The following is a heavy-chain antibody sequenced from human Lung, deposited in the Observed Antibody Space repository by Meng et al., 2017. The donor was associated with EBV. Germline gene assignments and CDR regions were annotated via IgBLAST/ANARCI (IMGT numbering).Heavy chain of an antibody. J-gene: IGHJ4*02. Sequence: VRLPQWGAGLLKPSETLSLRCAFSGGSFRGYYWSWIRQSPERGLEWIGEINHSGHTNYNPSLKSRVTISVDTSKNQFSLNLSSVTAADTAVYYCAFGSNWLAQLFDYWGPGTLVTVSS. CDR2: INHSGHT. V-gene: IGHV4-34*02. CDR3: AFGSNWLAQLFDY. CDR1: GGSFRGYY. D-gene: IGHD6-13*01.